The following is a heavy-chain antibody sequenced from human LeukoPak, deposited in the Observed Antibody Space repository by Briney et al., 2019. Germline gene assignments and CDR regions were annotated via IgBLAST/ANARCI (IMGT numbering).Heavy chain of an antibody. CDR3: ARDHSGYLTYYFDY. CDR1: GFTVSSNY. CDR2: IYSGGST. D-gene: IGHD3-22*01. Sequence: GGSLRLSCAASGFTVSSNYMSWVRQAPGKGLEWVSVIYSGGSTCYADSVKGRFTISRDNSKNTLYLQMNSLRAEDTAVYYCARDHSGYLTYYFDYWGQGTLVTVS. V-gene: IGHV3-53*01. J-gene: IGHJ4*02.